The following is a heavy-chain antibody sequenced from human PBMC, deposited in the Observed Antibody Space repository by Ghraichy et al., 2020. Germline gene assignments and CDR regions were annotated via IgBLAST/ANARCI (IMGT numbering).Heavy chain of an antibody. D-gene: IGHD2-15*01. V-gene: IGHV3-66*01. CDR1: GFTVSSNY. CDR2: IYRGGST. J-gene: IGHJ5*02. CDR3: ARSVVVVADTPRWNWFDP. Sequence: GESLNISCVASGFTVSSNYMSWVRQAPGKGLEWVSVIYRGGSTYYTDSVKGRFTISRDNSKNTLYLQMNSLRAEDTAVYYCARSVVVVADTPRWNWFDPWGQGTLVTVSS.